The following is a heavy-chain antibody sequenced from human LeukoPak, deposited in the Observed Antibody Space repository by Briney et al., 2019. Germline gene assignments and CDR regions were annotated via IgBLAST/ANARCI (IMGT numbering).Heavy chain of an antibody. J-gene: IGHJ4*02. V-gene: IGHV1-2*06. Sequence: ASVKVSCKASGYTFTGYYMHWVRQAPGQGLEWMGRINPNSGGTNYAQKFQGRGTMTRDTSISTAYMELSRLRSDDTAVYYCARDSHTNIVGATGGLEWGQGTLVTVSS. CDR2: INPNSGGT. D-gene: IGHD1-26*01. CDR1: GYTFTGYY. CDR3: ARDSHTNIVGATGGLE.